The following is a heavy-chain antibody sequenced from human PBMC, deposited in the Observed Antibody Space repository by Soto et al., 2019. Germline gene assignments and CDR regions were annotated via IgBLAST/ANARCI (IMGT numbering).Heavy chain of an antibody. CDR2: INPNTGGT. D-gene: IGHD6-19*01. V-gene: IGHV1-2*02. J-gene: IGHJ4*02. CDR3: ARDSSDSSGWSRYYFEH. CDR1: GYTFIGYW. Sequence: ASVKVSCKTSGYTFIGYWMHWVRQAPGQGLEWMGWINPNTGGTVSAQKFQGRVTMTRDTSISTAYMELSRLRSDDTAVYYCARDSSDSSGWSRYYFEHWGQGTLVTVSS.